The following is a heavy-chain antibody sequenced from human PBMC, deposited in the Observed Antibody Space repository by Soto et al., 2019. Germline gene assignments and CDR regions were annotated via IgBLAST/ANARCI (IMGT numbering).Heavy chain of an antibody. CDR2: INPSGGGT. D-gene: IGHD5-18*01. V-gene: IGHV3-23*01. CDR3: AARRYSFGYDY. Sequence: LRLSCAASGFTFGSYAMNWVRQAPGKGLEWVSSINPSGGGTYYADSVKGRFTISRDNPKNTLYLQMNSLRAEDSAAYYCAARRYSFGYDYWGQGALVTVSS. CDR1: GFTFGSYA. J-gene: IGHJ4*02.